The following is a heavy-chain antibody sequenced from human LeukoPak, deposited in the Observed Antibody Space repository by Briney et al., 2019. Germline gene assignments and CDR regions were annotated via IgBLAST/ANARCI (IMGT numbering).Heavy chain of an antibody. J-gene: IGHJ4*02. CDR3: AKDLGPSLPYDSIFDY. V-gene: IGHV3-23*01. CDR2: ISGSGGST. CDR1: GLTFSNHA. Sequence: GGSLRLSCAASGLTFSNHALSWVRQAPGKGLEWVSAISGSGGSTYYADSVKGRFTISRDNSKNTLYLQMNSLRAEDTAVYYCAKDLGPSLPYDSIFDYWGQGTLVTVSS. D-gene: IGHD3-3*01.